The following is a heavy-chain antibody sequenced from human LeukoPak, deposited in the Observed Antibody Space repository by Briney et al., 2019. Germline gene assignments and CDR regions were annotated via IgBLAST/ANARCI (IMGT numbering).Heavy chain of an antibody. CDR3: AKDRHVWGYSYGETFDF. CDR2: TRYDGSDK. CDR1: GFTFSSYG. V-gene: IGHV3-30*02. J-gene: IGHJ4*02. D-gene: IGHD5-18*01. Sequence: GGSLRLSCAASGFTFSSYGMHWVRQAPDKGLEWVAFTRYDGSDKYYVDSVKGRFTISRDNSKNTLYLQTNSLRAEDTAVYYCAKDRHVWGYSYGETFDFWGQGTLVTVSS.